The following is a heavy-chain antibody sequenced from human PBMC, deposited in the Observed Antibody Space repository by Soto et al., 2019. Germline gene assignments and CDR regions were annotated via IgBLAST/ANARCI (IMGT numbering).Heavy chain of an antibody. Sequence: QVQLQQWGAGLLKPSETLSLTCAVYGGSFSGYYWSWIRQPPGKGLEWIGEINHSGSANYNPSLKSRVSMSVDTSKNRFSLKLSSVTAADTAVYYCARGVYDYVWGITQTDYWGQGSLVTVSS. D-gene: IGHD3-16*01. CDR1: GGSFSGYY. CDR2: INHSGSA. CDR3: ARGVYDYVWGITQTDY. J-gene: IGHJ4*02. V-gene: IGHV4-34*01.